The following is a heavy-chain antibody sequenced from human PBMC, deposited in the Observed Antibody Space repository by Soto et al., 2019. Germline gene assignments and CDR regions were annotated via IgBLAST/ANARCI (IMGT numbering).Heavy chain of an antibody. D-gene: IGHD2-15*01. CDR2: IYYSGST. V-gene: IGHV4-30-4*01. CDR3: ARNPYNEPSYAASADFER. Sequence: SETLSLTCTVSGGSISNDNYYWSWIRQSPGEGLEWIAYIYYSGSTYYDPSLKSRLTISVDPSKNQFSLKLSSVTAADTAVYYCARNPYNEPSYAASADFERWGQGTLVTVSS. J-gene: IGHJ5*02. CDR1: GGSISNDNYY.